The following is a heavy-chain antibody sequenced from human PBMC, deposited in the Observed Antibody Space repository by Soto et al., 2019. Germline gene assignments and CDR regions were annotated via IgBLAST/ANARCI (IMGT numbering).Heavy chain of an antibody. Sequence: SVKVSCKASGGTFSSYAISWVRQAPGQGLEWMGGIIPIFGTANYAQKFQGRVTITADESTSTAYMELSSLGSEDTAVYYCASTSIAAQYYFDYWGQGTLVTVSS. V-gene: IGHV1-69*13. CDR2: IIPIFGTA. CDR1: GGTFSSYA. D-gene: IGHD6-6*01. J-gene: IGHJ4*02. CDR3: ASTSIAAQYYFDY.